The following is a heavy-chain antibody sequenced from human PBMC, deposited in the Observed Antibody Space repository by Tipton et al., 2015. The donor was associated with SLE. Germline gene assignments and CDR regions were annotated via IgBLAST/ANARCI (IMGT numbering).Heavy chain of an antibody. Sequence: TLSLTCTVSGGSISSYYWSWIRQPPGKGLEWIGYIYYSGSTNYNPSLKSRVTISVDTSKNQFSLKLSSVTAADTAVYYCASVPYWGQGTLVTASS. J-gene: IGHJ4*02. V-gene: IGHV4-59*08. CDR3: ASVPY. CDR1: GGSISSYY. CDR2: IYYSGST.